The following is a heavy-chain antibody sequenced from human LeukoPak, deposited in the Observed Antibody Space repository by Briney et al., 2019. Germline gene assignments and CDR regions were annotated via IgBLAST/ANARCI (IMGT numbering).Heavy chain of an antibody. CDR2: IYTSGST. CDR3: ARDPLTLLWFGELSPDGMDV. Sequence: SETLSLTCTVSGGSISSYYWSWIRQPAGKGLEWIGRIYTSGSTNYNPSLKSRVTMSVDTSKNQFSLKLSSVTAADTAVYYCARDPLTLLWFGELSPDGMDVWGQGTTVTVSS. D-gene: IGHD3-10*01. V-gene: IGHV4-4*07. CDR1: GGSISSYY. J-gene: IGHJ6*02.